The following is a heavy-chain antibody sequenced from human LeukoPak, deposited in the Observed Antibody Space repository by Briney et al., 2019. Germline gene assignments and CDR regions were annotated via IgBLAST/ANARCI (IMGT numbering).Heavy chain of an antibody. J-gene: IGHJ4*02. Sequence: GESLGISCKGSGYNFISYWISWVRQMPGKGLEWMGSINPSDSYTNYSPSFQGHVTISADKSISAAYLQWSSLKASDTAMYYCARLTAAGGYYFDDWGQGTLATVSS. D-gene: IGHD6-13*01. CDR3: ARLTAAGGYYFDD. CDR1: GYNFISYW. CDR2: INPSDSYT. V-gene: IGHV5-10-1*01.